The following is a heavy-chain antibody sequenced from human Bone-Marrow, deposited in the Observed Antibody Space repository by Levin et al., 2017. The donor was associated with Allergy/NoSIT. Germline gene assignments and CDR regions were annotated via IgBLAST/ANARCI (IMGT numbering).Heavy chain of an antibody. V-gene: IGHV3-7*04. CDR1: GFAFSSHW. J-gene: IGHJ4*02. CDR2: IKQDGSEK. D-gene: IGHD3-9*01. Sequence: GGSLRLSCAASGFAFSSHWMAWVRQAPGKGLEWVANIKQDGSEKYYVDSVKGRFTISRDNAKNSLYLQMNSLRAEDTAVYHCVRGYHDILTGYYFRAAFDYWGQGTLVTVSS. CDR3: VRGYHDILTGYYFRAAFDY.